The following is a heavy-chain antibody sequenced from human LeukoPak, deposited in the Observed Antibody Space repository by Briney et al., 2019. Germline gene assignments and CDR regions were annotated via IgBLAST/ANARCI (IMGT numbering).Heavy chain of an antibody. CDR1: GFTFNNYA. CDR3: ARWGNDYSQFDS. J-gene: IGHJ4*02. D-gene: IGHD4-11*01. V-gene: IGHV3-23*01. CDR2: VSGSGDNT. Sequence: GGSLRLSCAASGFTFNNYAMTWVRQAPGKGLEWVSVVSGSGDNTNYADSVKGRFTISRGNSKNTLFLQMNSLRTEDTAVYFCARWGNDYSQFDSWGQGTLVTVS.